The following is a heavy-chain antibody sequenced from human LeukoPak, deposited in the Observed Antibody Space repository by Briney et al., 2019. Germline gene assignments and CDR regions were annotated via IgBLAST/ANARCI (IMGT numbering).Heavy chain of an antibody. CDR3: ARHKGIEY. V-gene: IGHV3-7*01. J-gene: IGHJ4*02. D-gene: IGHD6-13*01. Sequence: GGSLRLSCAASGFTFSSFWMTWVRQAPGKGLEWVANMNQDGRRKYYMDSVKGRFTISRDNAKNSLFLQLNSLRAEDTAVYYCARHKGIEYWGQGTRVTVSS. CDR1: GFTFSSFW. CDR2: MNQDGRRK.